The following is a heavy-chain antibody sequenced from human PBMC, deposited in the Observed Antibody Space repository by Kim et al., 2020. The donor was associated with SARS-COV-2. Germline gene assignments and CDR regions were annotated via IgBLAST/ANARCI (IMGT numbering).Heavy chain of an antibody. Sequence: YYNPAFKSRVTISVDTSKNQFSLKLSSVTAADTAVYYCARHSIAARRVDYWGQGTLVTVSS. J-gene: IGHJ4*02. D-gene: IGHD6-6*01. CDR3: ARHSIAARRVDY. V-gene: IGHV4-39*01.